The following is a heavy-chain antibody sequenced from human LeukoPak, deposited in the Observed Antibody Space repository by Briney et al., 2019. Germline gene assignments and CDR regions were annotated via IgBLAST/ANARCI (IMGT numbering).Heavy chain of an antibody. V-gene: IGHV4-39*01. CDR2: IYYSGST. J-gene: IGHJ6*03. CDR1: GGSISSSSYY. CDR3: ARHGRPKLRYCDWLLSHYYMDV. D-gene: IGHD3-9*01. Sequence: SETLSLTCTVAGGSISSSSYYWGWIRQPPGKGLEWIGSIYYSGSTYYNPSLKSRVTISVDTSKNQFSLKLSSVTAADTAVYYCARHGRPKLRYCDWLLSHYYMDVWGKGTTVTISS.